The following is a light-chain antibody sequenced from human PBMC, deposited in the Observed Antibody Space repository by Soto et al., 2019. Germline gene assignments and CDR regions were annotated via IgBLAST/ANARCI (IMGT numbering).Light chain of an antibody. V-gene: IGKV3-20*01. Sequence: VVTQSPPTLSLSPGERATVSCRASQTVRGEYLAWYQQKRGQPPRLLIYGAFNRAGGIPDRFSGSGSGTDLTLTISRLEPEDFAVYYCQHYSASPRTFGQGTKVDIK. CDR3: QHYSASPRT. CDR1: QTVRGEY. J-gene: IGKJ1*01. CDR2: GAF.